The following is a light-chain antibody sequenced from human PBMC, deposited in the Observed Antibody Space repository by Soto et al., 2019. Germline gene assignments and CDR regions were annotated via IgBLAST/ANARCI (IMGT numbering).Light chain of an antibody. Sequence: DIQMTQSPSSLSASVGDRVTITCRASQSIGSHLNWYQQKPGKAPNLLIYVASNLQSGVPSRFSGSGSGTDFTLTISSLQPEDFATYYCQQYKSYPWTFGQGTKVEIK. V-gene: IGKV1-39*01. J-gene: IGKJ1*01. CDR1: QSIGSH. CDR2: VAS. CDR3: QQYKSYPWT.